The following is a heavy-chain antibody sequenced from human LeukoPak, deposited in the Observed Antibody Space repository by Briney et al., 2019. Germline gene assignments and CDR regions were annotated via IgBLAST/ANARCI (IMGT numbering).Heavy chain of an antibody. CDR3: ARDRITGTTVGAFDI. Sequence: SETLSLTCAVSGGSISSGGYSWSWIRQPPGKGLEWIGYIYHSWSTYYNPSLKSRVTISVDRSKNQFSLKLSSATAADTAVYYCARDRITGTTVGAFDIWGQGTMVTVSS. D-gene: IGHD1-7*01. CDR1: GGSISSGGYS. J-gene: IGHJ3*02. CDR2: IYHSWST. V-gene: IGHV4-30-2*01.